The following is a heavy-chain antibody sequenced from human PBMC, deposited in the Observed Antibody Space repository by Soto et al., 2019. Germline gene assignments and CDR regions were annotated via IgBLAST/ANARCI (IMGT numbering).Heavy chain of an antibody. J-gene: IGHJ4*02. Sequence: PGGSLRLSCAASGFTFSSYAMSWVRQAPGKGLEWVSAISGSGGSTYYADSVKGRFTISRDNSKNTLYLQMNSLRAEDTAVYYCAIDVGPYCSGGSCYFDYWGQGTLVTVSS. CDR3: AIDVGPYCSGGSCYFDY. D-gene: IGHD2-15*01. V-gene: IGHV3-23*01. CDR1: GFTFSSYA. CDR2: ISGSGGST.